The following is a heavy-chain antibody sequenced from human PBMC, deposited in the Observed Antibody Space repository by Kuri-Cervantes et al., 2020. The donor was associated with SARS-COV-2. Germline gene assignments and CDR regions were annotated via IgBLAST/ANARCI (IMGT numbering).Heavy chain of an antibody. V-gene: IGHV3-48*02. D-gene: IGHD2-21*01. Sequence: GGSLRLSCAASGFTFRSYSLNWVRQAPGKGLEWVSYISGSSRTTFYAESVKGRFTISRDNAKNSLYLQMNSLRDEDTAVYYCARLDCLDWGQGTLVTVSS. CDR3: ARLDCLD. CDR2: ISGSSRTT. CDR1: GFTFRSYS. J-gene: IGHJ4*02.